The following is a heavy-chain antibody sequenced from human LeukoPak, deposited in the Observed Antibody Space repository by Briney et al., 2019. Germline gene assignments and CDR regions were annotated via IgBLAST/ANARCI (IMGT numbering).Heavy chain of an antibody. Sequence: SETLSLTCAVYGGSFSGYYWSWIRQPPGKGLEWIGEINHSGSTNYNPSLKSRVTISVDTSKNQFSLKLSSVTAADTAVYYCARDGRGGYNPFDYWGQGTLSPSPQ. V-gene: IGHV4-34*01. CDR2: INHSGST. D-gene: IGHD5-24*01. J-gene: IGHJ4*02. CDR3: ARDGRGGYNPFDY. CDR1: GGSFSGYY.